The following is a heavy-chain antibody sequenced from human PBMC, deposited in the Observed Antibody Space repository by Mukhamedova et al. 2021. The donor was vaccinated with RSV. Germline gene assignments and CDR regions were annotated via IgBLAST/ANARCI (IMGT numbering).Heavy chain of an antibody. Sequence: GLEWVSGIGTAGDTYYRDSVKGRFTTSRENAKNSLYLQMNSLRVGDTAVYYCARDRCSTTSCYDDGFDIWGQGPVVTVSS. V-gene: IGHV3-13*01. CDR3: ARDRCSTTSCYDDGFDI. J-gene: IGHJ3*02. D-gene: IGHD2-2*01. CDR2: IGTAGDT.